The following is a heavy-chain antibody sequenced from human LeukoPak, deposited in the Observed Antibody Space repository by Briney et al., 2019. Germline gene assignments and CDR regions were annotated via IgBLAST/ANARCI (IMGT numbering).Heavy chain of an antibody. Sequence: GGSLRLSCAASGFTFSSYWMNWARQDPGKGLEWVASISHNGNVNYYVDSVKGRFTISRDNAKNSLYLQMSNLRAEDTAVYFCARGGGLDVWGQGATVTVSS. J-gene: IGHJ6*02. CDR3: ARGGGLDV. CDR1: GFTFSSYW. CDR2: ISHNGNVN. D-gene: IGHD3-16*01. V-gene: IGHV3-7*03.